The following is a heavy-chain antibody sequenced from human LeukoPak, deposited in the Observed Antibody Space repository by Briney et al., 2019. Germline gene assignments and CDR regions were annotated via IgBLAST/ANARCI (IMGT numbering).Heavy chain of an antibody. CDR3: AKEGLAYCGGDCGFDP. CDR2: ISGSGGST. V-gene: IGHV3-23*01. CDR1: GFTFSSNA. J-gene: IGHJ5*02. D-gene: IGHD2-21*02. Sequence: GGSLRLSCAASGFTFSSNAMSWVRQAPGKGLEWVSTISGSGGSTYYADSVKGRFTISRDNSKNTLYLQMNSLRAEDTAVYYCAKEGLAYCGGDCGFDPWGQGILVTVSS.